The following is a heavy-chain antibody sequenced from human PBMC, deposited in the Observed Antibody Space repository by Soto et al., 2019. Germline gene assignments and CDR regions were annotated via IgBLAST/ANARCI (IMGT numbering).Heavy chain of an antibody. D-gene: IGHD3-16*01. Sequence: SETLSLTCSVSGGSISNYYWTWIRQPPGKGLEWIGDIHYRGSTNVNPPLKSRLTMSVDTSKNQFSLNLKSVIAADTAVYFCARHRYVTRSCDMWGQGTMVTVSS. J-gene: IGHJ3*02. CDR2: IHYRGST. CDR3: ARHRYVTRSCDM. V-gene: IGHV4-59*08. CDR1: GGSISNYY.